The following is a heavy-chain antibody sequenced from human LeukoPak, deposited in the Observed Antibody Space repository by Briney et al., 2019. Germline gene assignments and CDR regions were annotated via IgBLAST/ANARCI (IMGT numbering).Heavy chain of an antibody. V-gene: IGHV3-23*01. CDR1: GFTLSDYY. D-gene: IGHD3-10*01. CDR2: ISGSGGST. Sequence: GGSLRLSCAASGFTLSDYYMSWVRQAPGKGLEWVSAISGSGGSTYYADSVKGRFTISRDNSKNTLYLQMNSLRAEDTAVYYCAKGTGMTAGECCDIWGQGTMVTVSS. J-gene: IGHJ3*02. CDR3: AKGTGMTAGECCDI.